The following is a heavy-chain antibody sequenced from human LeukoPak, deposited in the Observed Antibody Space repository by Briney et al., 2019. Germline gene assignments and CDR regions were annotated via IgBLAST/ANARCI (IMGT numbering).Heavy chain of an antibody. J-gene: IGHJ4*02. Sequence: PSETLSLTCTVSGGSISSYYWSWTRQPPGKGLEWIGYIYYSGSTNYNPSLKSRVTISVDTSKNQFSLKLSSVTAADTAVYYCAREAVAGTGIDYWGQGTLVTVSS. D-gene: IGHD6-19*01. CDR3: AREAVAGTGIDY. V-gene: IGHV4-59*01. CDR2: IYYSGST. CDR1: GGSISSYY.